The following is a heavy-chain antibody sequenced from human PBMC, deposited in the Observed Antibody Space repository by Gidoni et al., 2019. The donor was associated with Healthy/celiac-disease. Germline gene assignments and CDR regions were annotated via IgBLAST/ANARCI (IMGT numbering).Heavy chain of an antibody. CDR1: GGSISSSSYY. CDR2: IYYSGST. V-gene: IGHV4-39*01. J-gene: IGHJ5*02. CDR3: ARHLAFGGVKPTAGESWFDP. D-gene: IGHD3-16*01. Sequence: QLQLQESGPGLVKPSETLSLTCTVSGGSISSSSYYWGWIRQPPGKGLEWIGSIYYSGSTYYNPSLKSRVTISVDTSKNQFSLKLSSVTAADTAVYYCARHLAFGGVKPTAGESWFDPWGQGTLVTVSS.